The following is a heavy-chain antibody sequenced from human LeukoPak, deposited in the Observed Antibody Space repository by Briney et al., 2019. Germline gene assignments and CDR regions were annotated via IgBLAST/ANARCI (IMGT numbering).Heavy chain of an antibody. V-gene: IGHV1-8*01. CDR1: GYTLTSHD. J-gene: IGHJ5*02. Sequence: ASVKVSCKASGYTLTSHDINWVQQAAGQGLEWMGWMNPKSGDTGYAQKFQDRVAMTRDTSINTVYMELSSLTSEDTAVYYCARDLYGSGSSGFDPWGQGILVTVSS. CDR2: MNPKSGDT. D-gene: IGHD3-10*01. CDR3: ARDLYGSGSSGFDP.